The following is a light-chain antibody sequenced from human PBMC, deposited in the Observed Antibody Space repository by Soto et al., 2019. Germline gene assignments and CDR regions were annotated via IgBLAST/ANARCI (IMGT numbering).Light chain of an antibody. J-gene: IGKJ5*01. CDR2: GAS. CDR1: QSVRSN. V-gene: IGKV3-15*01. Sequence: EILLTQSPATLSVSPGERVTRSCGASQSVRSNLAWYQQKPGHSPSLLIYGASTSATGIPASFSGSGSGTEFTLTISSLQSADFAAYYCQQYNNWPPITFGQGTRLEIK. CDR3: QQYNNWPPIT.